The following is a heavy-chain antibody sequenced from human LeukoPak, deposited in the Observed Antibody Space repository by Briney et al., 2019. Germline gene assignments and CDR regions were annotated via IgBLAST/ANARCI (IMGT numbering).Heavy chain of an antibody. CDR2: IIPIFGTA. CDR3: ARDRGGYYDFWSGYLSFDY. J-gene: IGHJ4*02. V-gene: IGHV1-69*05. Sequence: ASVKVSCKASGGTFTRYAISWVRQAPGQGLEWMGRIIPIFGTANYAQKFQGRVTITTDDSTSTAYMELSSLRSEDTAVYYCARDRGGYYDFWSGYLSFDYWGQGTLVSVSS. CDR1: GGTFTRYA. D-gene: IGHD3-3*01.